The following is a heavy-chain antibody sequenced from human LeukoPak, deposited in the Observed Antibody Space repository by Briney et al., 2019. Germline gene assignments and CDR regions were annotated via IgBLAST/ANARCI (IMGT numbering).Heavy chain of an antibody. D-gene: IGHD6-6*01. CDR3: AKKGAARDFDY. J-gene: IGHJ4*02. CDR2: IYSGGST. Sequence: GGSLRLSCAASGFTVSSNYMSWVRQAPGKGLEWVSVIYSGGSTYYADSVKGRFTISRDNSKNTLYLQMNSLRAEDTAVYYCAKKGAARDFDYRGQGTLVTASS. CDR1: GFTVSSNY. V-gene: IGHV3-53*01.